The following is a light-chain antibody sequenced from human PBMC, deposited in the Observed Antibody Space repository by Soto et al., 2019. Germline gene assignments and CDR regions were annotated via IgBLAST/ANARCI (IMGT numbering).Light chain of an antibody. CDR3: SPYAGGSNV. V-gene: IGLV2-8*01. Sequence: QSVLTQHPSASGSPGQSVAISCTGTSSDVGGYNYVSWYQQHPGTAPKLMIYEVNKRPSGVPDRCSGSKSGNTASLTVSGLQAEDEADYYCSPYAGGSNVFGTGTKVTVL. J-gene: IGLJ1*01. CDR2: EVN. CDR1: SSDVGGYNY.